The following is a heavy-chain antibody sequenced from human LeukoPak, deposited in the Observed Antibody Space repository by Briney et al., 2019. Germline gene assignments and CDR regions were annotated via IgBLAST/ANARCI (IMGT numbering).Heavy chain of an antibody. D-gene: IGHD3-22*01. CDR1: GFTFSSYG. CDR3: AKRRYDSSGHFDS. Sequence: SGGSLRLSCAASGFTFSSYGMHWVRQAPGKGLEWVAFIRYDGSNKYYADSVKGRFTISKDNSKNTLYMRMSSLRAEDTAVYYCAKRRYDSSGHFDSWGQGTLVTVSS. V-gene: IGHV3-30*02. CDR2: IRYDGSNK. J-gene: IGHJ4*02.